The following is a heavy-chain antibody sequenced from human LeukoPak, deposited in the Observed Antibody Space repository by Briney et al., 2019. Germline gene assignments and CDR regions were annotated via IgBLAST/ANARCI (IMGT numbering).Heavy chain of an antibody. V-gene: IGHV3-NL1*01. D-gene: IGHD3-16*01. J-gene: IGHJ3*02. CDR1: GFTFSSYG. CDR2: IYSGGST. Sequence: GGSLRLSCAASGFTFSSYGMHWVRQAPGKGLEWVSVIYSGGSTYYADSVKGRFTISRDNSKNTLYLQMNSLRAEDTAVYYCARDALGDDAFDIWGQGTMVTVSS. CDR3: ARDALGDDAFDI.